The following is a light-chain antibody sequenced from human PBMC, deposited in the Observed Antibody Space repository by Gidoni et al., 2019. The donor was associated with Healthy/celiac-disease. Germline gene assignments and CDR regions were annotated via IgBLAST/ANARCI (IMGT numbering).Light chain of an antibody. J-gene: IGKJ4*01. CDR3: QQRSNWPLLT. Sequence: LVFSQSPATLSLSPGERATLPRRASQSVSSYLAWYQQKPGQAPRLLIYDASNRATGIPARFSGGGSGTDFTLTISSLEPEDFAVYYCQQRSNWPLLTFGGGTKVEIK. CDR2: DAS. CDR1: QSVSSY. V-gene: IGKV3-11*01.